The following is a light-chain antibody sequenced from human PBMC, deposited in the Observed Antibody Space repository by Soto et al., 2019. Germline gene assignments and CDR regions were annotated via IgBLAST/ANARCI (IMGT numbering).Light chain of an antibody. CDR3: SSYTSSSTLGV. Sequence: QSALTQPASVSGSPGQSITISCTGTSSDVGGYNYVSWYQQHPGKAPKLMIYDVSNRPSGLSNRFSGSKSGNTASLTISGLQADDEADYYCSSYTSSSTLGVFGGGTKLTVL. J-gene: IGLJ2*01. V-gene: IGLV2-14*01. CDR1: SSDVGGYNY. CDR2: DVS.